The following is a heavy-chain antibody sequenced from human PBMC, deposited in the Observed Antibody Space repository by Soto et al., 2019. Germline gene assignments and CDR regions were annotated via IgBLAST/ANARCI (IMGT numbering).Heavy chain of an antibody. CDR3: ASSYSNGWYHYGMDV. CDR2: INAGNGNT. J-gene: IGHJ6*02. V-gene: IGHV1-3*01. Sequence: QVQLVQSGAEVKKPGASVKVSCKASGYTFTSYTMHWVRQAPGQRLEWMGWINAGNGNTKYSQKFQGRVTITRDTSASTAYMELSSLRSEDTAGYYCASSYSNGWYHYGMDVWGQGTTVTVSS. D-gene: IGHD6-19*01. CDR1: GYTFTSYT.